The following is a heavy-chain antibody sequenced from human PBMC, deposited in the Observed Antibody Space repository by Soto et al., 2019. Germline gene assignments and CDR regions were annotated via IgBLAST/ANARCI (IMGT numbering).Heavy chain of an antibody. D-gene: IGHD1-1*01. CDR3: TTAAGTQYYYYYNLDV. V-gene: IGHV3-15*07. CDR2: IKTKADGGAT. J-gene: IGHJ6*02. Sequence: EVQLVESGGGLVKPGGSLRLSCAASGFTFSNASMNWVRQAPGKGLEWVGRIKTKADGGATDYAAPVRDRFTISRDDSKNTLYLQMNSLKTEDTAVYYCTTAAGTQYYYYYNLDVWGQGTTVAVSS. CDR1: GFTFSNAS.